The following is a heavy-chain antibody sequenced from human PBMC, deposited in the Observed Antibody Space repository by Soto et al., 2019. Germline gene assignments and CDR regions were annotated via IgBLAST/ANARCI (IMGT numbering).Heavy chain of an antibody. Sequence: GGSLRLSCAASGFTFSSYAMSWVRQAPGKGLEWVSAISGSGGSTYYADSVKGRFTISRDNSKNTLYLQMNSLRAEDTAVYYCAKGISGYSGYDTTDYAHYYYYYYMDVWGKGTTVTVSS. CDR3: AKGISGYSGYDTTDYAHYYYYYYMDV. CDR1: GFTFSSYA. D-gene: IGHD5-12*01. V-gene: IGHV3-23*01. J-gene: IGHJ6*03. CDR2: ISGSGGST.